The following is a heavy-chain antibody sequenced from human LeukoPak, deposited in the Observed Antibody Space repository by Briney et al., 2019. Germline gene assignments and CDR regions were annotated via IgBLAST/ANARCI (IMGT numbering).Heavy chain of an antibody. J-gene: IGHJ4*02. V-gene: IGHV3-66*02. CDR1: GFTVSSNY. Sequence: GGSLRLSCAASGFTVSSNYISWVHQAPGKGLEWVSLIYSDDTTYYADSVKGRFTISRDNSKSTVYLQMISLRAEDTAVYYCARASRGYFDYWGQGTLVTVSS. D-gene: IGHD3-22*01. CDR2: IYSDDTT. CDR3: ARASRGYFDY.